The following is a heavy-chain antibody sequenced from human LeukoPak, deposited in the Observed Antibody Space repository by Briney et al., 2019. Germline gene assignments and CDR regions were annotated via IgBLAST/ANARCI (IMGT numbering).Heavy chain of an antibody. CDR2: INHSGST. J-gene: IGHJ4*02. V-gene: IGHV4-34*01. CDR1: GGSFSGYY. Sequence: SETLSLTCAGYGGSFSGYYWSWIRQPPGKGLEWIGEINHSGSTNYNPSLKSRVTISVDTSKNQFSLKLSSVTAADTAVYYCAGWKSRSPQGGYWGQGTLVTVSS. CDR3: AGWKSRSPQGGY. D-gene: IGHD6-13*01.